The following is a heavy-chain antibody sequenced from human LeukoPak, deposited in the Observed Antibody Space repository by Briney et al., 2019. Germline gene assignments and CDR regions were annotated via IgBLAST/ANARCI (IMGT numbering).Heavy chain of an antibody. J-gene: IGHJ5*02. D-gene: IGHD1-26*01. CDR1: GFTFSSDW. CDR3: AKDRVGGTRINWFDP. Sequence: PGGSLRLSCAVSGFTFSSDWMIWVRQAPGKGLEWVSAISGGGDITYYADSVKGRFTISRDNSKNTLYLQMNSLRAEDTAVYYCAKDRVGGTRINWFDPWGQGTLVTVSS. CDR2: ISGGGDIT. V-gene: IGHV3-23*01.